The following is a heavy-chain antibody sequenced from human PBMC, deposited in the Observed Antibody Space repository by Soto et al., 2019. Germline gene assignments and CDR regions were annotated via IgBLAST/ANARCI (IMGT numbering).Heavy chain of an antibody. CDR2: IYHSGST. J-gene: IGHJ4*02. CDR1: GGSISSGGYS. D-gene: IGHD3-22*01. V-gene: IGHV4-30-2*01. Sequence: SETLSLTCAVSGGSISSGGYSWSWIRQPPGKGLEWIGYIYHSGSTYYNPSLKSRVTISVDRSKNQFSLKLSSVTAADTAVYYCARHAMLYYYDSSGYPDYWGQGTLVTVSS. CDR3: ARHAMLYYYDSSGYPDY.